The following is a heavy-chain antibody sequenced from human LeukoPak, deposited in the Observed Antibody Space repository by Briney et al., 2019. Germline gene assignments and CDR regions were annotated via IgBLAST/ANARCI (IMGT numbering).Heavy chain of an antibody. Sequence: GGSLRPSCTASGFTFNNYALSWVRQAPGKGLEWVSAISGSGGSTYYADSVKGRFTISRDNSKNTLYLQMNSLRAEDTAVYYCAKSPQGLYYYDSSGYLTFDYWGQGTLVTVSS. D-gene: IGHD3-22*01. CDR1: GFTFNNYA. V-gene: IGHV3-23*01. J-gene: IGHJ4*02. CDR2: ISGSGGST. CDR3: AKSPQGLYYYDSSGYLTFDY.